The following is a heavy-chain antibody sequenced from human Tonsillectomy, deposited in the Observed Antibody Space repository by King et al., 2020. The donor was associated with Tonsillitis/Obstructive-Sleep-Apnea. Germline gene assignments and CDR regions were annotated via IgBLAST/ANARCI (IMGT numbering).Heavy chain of an antibody. CDR1: GFTFSNAW. CDR3: TAGVWMTTTHYFDY. D-gene: IGHD5-24*01. Sequence: VQLVESGGGLVKPGGSLRLSCVASGFTFSNAWISWVRQAPGKGLEWVGRIKSKTDGGTTDYVVPVKDRFTISRDDSKTTLYLQMNSLKTEDTAVYYCTAGVWMTTTHYFDYWGQGILVTVSS. V-gene: IGHV3-15*01. J-gene: IGHJ4*02. CDR2: IKSKTDGGTT.